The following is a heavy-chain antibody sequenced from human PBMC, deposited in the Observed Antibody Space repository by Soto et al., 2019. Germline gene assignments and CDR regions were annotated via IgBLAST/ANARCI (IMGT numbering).Heavy chain of an antibody. D-gene: IGHD5-12*01. CDR3: ASTYDLEY. J-gene: IGHJ4*02. V-gene: IGHV3-21*01. CDR1: GFTFSSYS. Sequence: EVPLVESGGGLVKPGGSLRLSCAASGFTFSSYSMNWVRQAPGKGLEWVSSISSRSNYIYYADSVKGRFTVSRDNAKNSPYMQMTSLRAEDTAVYYCASTYDLEYWGQGTLVTVSS. CDR2: ISSRSNYI.